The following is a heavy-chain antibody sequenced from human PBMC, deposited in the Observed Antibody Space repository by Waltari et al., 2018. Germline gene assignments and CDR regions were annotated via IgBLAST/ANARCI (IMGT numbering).Heavy chain of an antibody. CDR3: TTLDAPWGG. Sequence: EVEMVESGGASVKPGESLRLSCVASGLTFPPAWLTWVRQVPGRGLEWIGRIQRKVRGEATDFAAPVKGRFSISRDDSRNTVSLQMNNLKAEDTGIYYCTTLDAPWGGWGQGTLVTVSS. CDR1: GLTFPPAW. V-gene: IGHV3-15*02. D-gene: IGHD7-27*01. CDR2: IQRKVRGEAT. J-gene: IGHJ4*02.